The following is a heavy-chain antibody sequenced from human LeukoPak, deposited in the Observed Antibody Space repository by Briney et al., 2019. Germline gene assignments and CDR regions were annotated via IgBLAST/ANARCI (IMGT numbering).Heavy chain of an antibody. J-gene: IGHJ4*02. CDR2: ISGSGSTT. V-gene: IGHV3-23*01. CDR3: AKEQRYFHQCFDY. Sequence: GGSLRLSCAASGFTFSIYAMTWVRQAPGKGLEWVSAISGSGSTTYYADSVKGRFTISRDNSKNTLYLQMNSLRAEDTAVYYCAKEQRYFHQCFDYWGQGTLVIVSS. D-gene: IGHD3-9*01. CDR1: GFTFSIYA.